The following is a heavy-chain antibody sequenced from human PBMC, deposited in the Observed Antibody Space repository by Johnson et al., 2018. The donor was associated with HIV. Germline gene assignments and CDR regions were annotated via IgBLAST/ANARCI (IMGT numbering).Heavy chain of an antibody. J-gene: IGHJ3*02. CDR3: ARGGLLSPDAFDI. D-gene: IGHD2-21*02. Sequence: QVQLVESGGGVVQPGRSLRLSCAASGFTFSSYAMHWVRQAPGKGLEWVAVISYDGSNKYYADSVKGRFIISRDNSKNTLYLQMNSLRAEDTAVYYCARGGLLSPDAFDIWGQGTMVTGSS. CDR2: ISYDGSNK. V-gene: IGHV3-30*04. CDR1: GFTFSSYA.